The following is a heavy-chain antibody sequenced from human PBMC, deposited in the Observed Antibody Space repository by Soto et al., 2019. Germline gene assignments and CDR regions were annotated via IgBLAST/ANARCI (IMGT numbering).Heavy chain of an antibody. CDR2: ISYDGSNK. J-gene: IGHJ5*02. CDR3: AKVFLTYYYDSSGVEL. D-gene: IGHD3-22*01. V-gene: IGHV3-30*18. CDR1: GFTFSSYG. Sequence: PVGSLRFSCAASGFTFSSYGMHWVRHSPGKGLEWVAVISYDGSNKYYADSVKGRFTISRDNSKNTLYLQMKSLRAEDTAVYYCAKVFLTYYYDSSGVELWGQGILVTVSS.